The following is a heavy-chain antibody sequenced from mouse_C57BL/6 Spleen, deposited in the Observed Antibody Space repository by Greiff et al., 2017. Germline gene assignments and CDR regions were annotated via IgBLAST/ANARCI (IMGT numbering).Heavy chain of an antibody. Sequence: QVQLQQSGAELMKPGASVKLSCKATGYTFTGYWIEWVKQRPGHGLEWIGEILPGSGSTNYNEKFKGKATFTADTSSNTAYMQLSSLTTEYSAIYYWARESDYDGTGPYSYAMDYWGQGTSVTVSS. CDR2: ILPGSGST. CDR3: ARESDYDGTGPYSYAMDY. D-gene: IGHD2-4*01. V-gene: IGHV1-9*01. J-gene: IGHJ4*01. CDR1: GYTFTGYW.